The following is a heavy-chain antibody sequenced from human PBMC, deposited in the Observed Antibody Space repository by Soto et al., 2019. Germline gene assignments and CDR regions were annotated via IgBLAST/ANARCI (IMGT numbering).Heavy chain of an antibody. CDR1: GYTFTGHY. CDR3: ARVKGNPYGMDV. V-gene: IGHV1-2*02. CDR2: INPISGDT. J-gene: IGHJ6*02. Sequence: QVQLVQSGAEVKKPGASVKVSCKASGYTFTGHYIHWVRQAPGQGLEWMGWINPISGDTNYAQKCQDRVTMTRDTSISTAYMDLSRLMSGDTAVYYCARVKGNPYGMDVWGQGTTVIVSS. D-gene: IGHD4-4*01.